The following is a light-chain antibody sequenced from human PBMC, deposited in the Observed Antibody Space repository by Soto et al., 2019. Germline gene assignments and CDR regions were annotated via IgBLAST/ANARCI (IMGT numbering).Light chain of an antibody. CDR3: LLSYNGAPAV. CDR2: DTT. CDR1: IDTVTTSHW. J-gene: IGLJ7*01. V-gene: IGLV7-46*01. Sequence: QAVVTQESSLTVSPGGTVTLTCDSSIDTVTTSHWPYWFQQKPGQAPKTLIYDTTNRRSWTPARFSGSILGGKAALILSGAQPEDEAEYYCLLSYNGAPAVFGGGTQLTVL.